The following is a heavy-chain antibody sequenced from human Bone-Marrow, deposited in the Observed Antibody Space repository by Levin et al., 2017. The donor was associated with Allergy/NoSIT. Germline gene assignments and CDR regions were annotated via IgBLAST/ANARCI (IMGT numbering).Heavy chain of an antibody. CDR2: IIPIFGTA. CDR1: GGTFSSYA. Sequence: ASVKVSCKASGGTFSSYAISWVRQAPGQGLEWMGGIIPIFGTANYAQKFQGRVTITADESTSTAYMELSSLRSEDTAVYYCARDATVTTAWSFDPWGQGTLVTVSS. J-gene: IGHJ5*02. CDR3: ARDATVTTAWSFDP. V-gene: IGHV1-69*13. D-gene: IGHD4-17*01.